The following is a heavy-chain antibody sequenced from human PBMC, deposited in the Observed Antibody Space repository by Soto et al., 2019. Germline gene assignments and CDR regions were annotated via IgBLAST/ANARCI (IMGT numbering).Heavy chain of an antibody. J-gene: IGHJ4*02. CDR2: ISGSGGSP. CDR1: GFSFRTYT. D-gene: IGHD1-26*01. CDR3: AKARCTTTDCYVPDY. Sequence: GGSLRLSCAASGFSFRTYTMSWVRQAPGKGLEWLSVISGSGGSPSYADSVQGRFVISRDNARNTLYLHMNSLRAEDTAMYYCAKARCTTTDCYVPDYWGRGTLVNVSS. V-gene: IGHV3-23*01.